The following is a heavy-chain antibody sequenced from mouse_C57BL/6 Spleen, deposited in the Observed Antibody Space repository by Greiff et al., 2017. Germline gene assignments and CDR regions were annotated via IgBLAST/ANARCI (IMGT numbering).Heavy chain of an antibody. CDR1: GFTFSSYG. V-gene: IGHV5-6*01. J-gene: IGHJ1*03. CDR2: ISSGGSYT. D-gene: IGHD2-4*01. Sequence: EVQRVESGGDLVKPGGSLTLSCAASGFTFSSYGMSWVRQTPAKRLEWVATISSGGSYTYYPDSVKGRFTISRDNAKNTLYLQMSSLKSEDTAMYYCARMGIIYYDYDEGYFEVWGTGTTVTVSS. CDR3: ARMGIIYYDYDEGYFEV.